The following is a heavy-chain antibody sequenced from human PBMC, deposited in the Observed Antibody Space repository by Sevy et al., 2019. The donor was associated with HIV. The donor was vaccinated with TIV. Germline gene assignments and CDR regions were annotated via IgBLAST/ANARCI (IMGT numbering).Heavy chain of an antibody. V-gene: IGHV3-64D*06. CDR1: GFTFSSYA. D-gene: IGHD6-6*01. CDR2: ISSNGGST. Sequence: GGSLRLSCSASGFTFSSYAMHWVRQAPGKGLEYVSGISSNGGSTYYAVSVKGRFTISRDNSKNTLYLQMSSLRDEDTAGYYWVKDSIAARRGEWFDPWGQGTLVTVSS. J-gene: IGHJ5*02. CDR3: VKDSIAARRGEWFDP.